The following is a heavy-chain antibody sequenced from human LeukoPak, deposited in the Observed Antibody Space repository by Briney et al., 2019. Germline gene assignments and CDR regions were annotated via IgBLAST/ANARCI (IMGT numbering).Heavy chain of an antibody. D-gene: IGHD4-17*01. V-gene: IGHV3-7*01. CDR2: IKQDGGQI. CDR1: EFTFSSYW. Sequence: PGEALRLSCAASEFTFSSYWMSWVRQAPGKGLEWVANIKQDGGQIYYLESVKGRFTVSRDNAKNSLYLQMNSLRAEDTAVYYCARLGARQMLEYWGQGTLVAVSS. CDR3: ARLGARQMLEY. J-gene: IGHJ4*02.